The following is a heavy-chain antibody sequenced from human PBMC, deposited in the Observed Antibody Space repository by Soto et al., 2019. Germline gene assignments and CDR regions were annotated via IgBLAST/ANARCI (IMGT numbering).Heavy chain of an antibody. D-gene: IGHD1-26*01. CDR3: ASKFSRGSFQDFDT. CDR2: INPDGDVT. CDR1: GHTFTGNY. Sequence: QVELLQSGAEVRKPGASVKVSCKASGHTFTGNYMHWVRQAPGQGLEWMGIINPDGDVTTYAHKFRGRVTLTREMSTSTSYMELRSLTSEDTAVYYCASKFSRGSFQDFDTWGPGTLVTVSS. V-gene: IGHV1-46*01. J-gene: IGHJ4*02.